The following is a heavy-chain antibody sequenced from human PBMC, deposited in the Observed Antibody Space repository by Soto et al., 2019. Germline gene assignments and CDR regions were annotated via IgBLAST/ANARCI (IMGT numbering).Heavy chain of an antibody. D-gene: IGHD3-3*01. V-gene: IGHV1-46*02. CDR2: FNPVSGAT. J-gene: IGHJ4*01. Sequence: QVQLVQSGAEVKKPGASVKISCETSGYIFKNYYIHWVRQAPGQGLEWMAIFNPVSGATNYEQRPQGRVTATMDMSTSTVYMELNNLRFEDTAMYYCARDLTSGDYWGQGTLISVSS. CDR1: GYIFKNYY. CDR3: ARDLTSGDY.